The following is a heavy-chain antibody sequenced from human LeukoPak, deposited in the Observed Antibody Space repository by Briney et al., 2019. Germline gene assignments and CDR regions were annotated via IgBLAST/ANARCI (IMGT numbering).Heavy chain of an antibody. Sequence: SETLSPTCAVSGYSISSGYYWGWIRQPPGKGLEWIGSIYHSGSTYYNPSLKSRVTISVDTSKNQFSLKLSSVTAADTAVYYCASLYCSGGSCYDGKVYWGQGTLVTVSS. J-gene: IGHJ4*02. V-gene: IGHV4-38-2*01. CDR1: GYSISSGYY. D-gene: IGHD2-15*01. CDR3: ASLYCSGGSCYDGKVY. CDR2: IYHSGST.